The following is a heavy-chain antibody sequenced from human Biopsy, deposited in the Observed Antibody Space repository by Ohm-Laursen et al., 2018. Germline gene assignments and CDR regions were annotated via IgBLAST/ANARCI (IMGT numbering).Heavy chain of an antibody. V-gene: IGHV1-2*02. Sequence: SVKVSCKASGYTFTGYPVHWVRQAPGQGLEWMGWINAMTGDTNYAQKFQGRVTMTRDTSISTAYVDLSSLRSDDTAVYYCTRGGYYYDSLAYYYWFDPWGQGTLVTVSS. D-gene: IGHD3-22*01. J-gene: IGHJ5*02. CDR1: GYTFTGYP. CDR2: INAMTGDT. CDR3: TRGGYYYDSLAYYYWFDP.